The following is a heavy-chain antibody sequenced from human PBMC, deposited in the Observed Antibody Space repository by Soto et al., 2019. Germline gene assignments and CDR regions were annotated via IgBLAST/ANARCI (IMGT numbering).Heavy chain of an antibody. CDR2: VNPTTGNT. CDR3: IRGHGVGESSTVLFDP. V-gene: IGHV1-46*03. Sequence: QVQLVQSGAEVKTPGASVKVSCKAFGYTFTRYYIHWARQAPGQGLEWMGVVNPTTGNTVSARKLQGRVSLTRDTSIITVYMELNSLRSDDPAVYYCIRGHGVGESSTVLFDPWAQGTLVTVSS. CDR1: GYTFTRYY. D-gene: IGHD1-26*01. J-gene: IGHJ5*02.